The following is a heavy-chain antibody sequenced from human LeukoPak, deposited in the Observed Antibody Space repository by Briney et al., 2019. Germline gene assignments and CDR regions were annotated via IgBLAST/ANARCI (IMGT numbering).Heavy chain of an antibody. CDR2: IRGSGGSS. V-gene: IGHV3-23*01. CDR1: GFTFSTYA. Sequence: GGSLRLSCAASGFTFSTYAMTWVRQAPGKGLWWGSTIRGSGGSSYYSESVKRRFNISRDNSKNTLYLQMSRLRVEDTAIYYCAKDQHDDYVDAFDFWGQGTMVTVSS. D-gene: IGHD3-16*01. J-gene: IGHJ3*01. CDR3: AKDQHDDYVDAFDF.